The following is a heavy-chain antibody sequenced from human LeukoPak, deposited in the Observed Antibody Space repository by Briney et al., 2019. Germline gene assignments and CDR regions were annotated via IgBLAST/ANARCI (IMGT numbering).Heavy chain of an antibody. V-gene: IGHV3-33*01. CDR1: GFTFSSYG. Sequence: GGSLRLSCAASGFTFSSYGMHWLRQAPGKGLEWVAVIWYDGSNKYYADSVRGRFTISRDNSKNTLYLQMNSLRAEDTAVYYCARDLLPYDDISGPFDYWGQGTLVTVSS. D-gene: IGHD3-22*01. CDR2: IWYDGSNK. J-gene: IGHJ4*02. CDR3: ARDLLPYDDISGPFDY.